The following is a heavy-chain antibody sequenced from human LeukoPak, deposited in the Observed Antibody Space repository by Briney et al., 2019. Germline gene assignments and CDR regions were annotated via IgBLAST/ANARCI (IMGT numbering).Heavy chain of an antibody. Sequence: ASVKVSCKASGYTFTSYYMHWVRQAPGQGLEWMGIINPSGGSTSYAQKFQGRVTMTRDTSTSTVYMELSSLRPEDTAVYYCARDRKTMYYYGSGSYPHWGQGTLVTVSS. CDR3: ARDRKTMYYYGSGSYPH. CDR2: INPSGGST. CDR1: GYTFTSYY. V-gene: IGHV1-46*01. D-gene: IGHD3-10*01. J-gene: IGHJ4*02.